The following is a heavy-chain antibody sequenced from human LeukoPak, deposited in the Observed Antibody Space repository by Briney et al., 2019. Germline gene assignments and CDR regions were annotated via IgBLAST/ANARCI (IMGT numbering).Heavy chain of an antibody. V-gene: IGHV1-2*02. CDR2: INPNSGGT. D-gene: IGHD3-22*01. J-gene: IGHJ4*02. CDR1: GYTFTEYY. Sequence: ASVKVSCKASGYTFTEYYIHWVRQAPGQGLEWMGWINPNSGGTNYAQKFQGRVTMTRDTSISTAYMELSRLRSDDTAVYYCARGGKYYYDSSGYYPFDYWGQGTLVTVSS. CDR3: ARGGKYYYDSSGYYPFDY.